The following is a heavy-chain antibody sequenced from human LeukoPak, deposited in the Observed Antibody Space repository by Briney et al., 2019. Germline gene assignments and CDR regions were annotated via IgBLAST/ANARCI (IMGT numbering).Heavy chain of an antibody. D-gene: IGHD6-13*01. V-gene: IGHV3-23*01. CDR1: GFTFSSYA. CDR3: AKTPSYSSSWRFDY. Sequence: GGSLRLSCAASGFTFSSYAMSWVRQAPGKGLEWVSAISGSGGSTYYADSVEGRFTISRDNSKNTLYLQMNSLRAEDTAVYYCAKTPSYSSSWRFDYWGQGTLVTVSS. J-gene: IGHJ4*02. CDR2: ISGSGGST.